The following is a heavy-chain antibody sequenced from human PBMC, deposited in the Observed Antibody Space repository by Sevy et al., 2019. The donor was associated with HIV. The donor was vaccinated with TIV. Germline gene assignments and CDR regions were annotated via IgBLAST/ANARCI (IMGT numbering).Heavy chain of an antibody. CDR3: ARLSEYSSRWSYFDY. J-gene: IGHJ4*02. Sequence: GGSLRLSCAASGFTFRGYSMNWVRQAPGKGLEGVSYISSRTIYYADSVKGRFTISRDNVKNSLYLQMNSLRAEDTAVYYCARLSEYSSRWSYFDYWGQGTLVTVSS. D-gene: IGHD6-13*01. CDR2: ISSRTI. V-gene: IGHV3-48*01. CDR1: GFTFRGYS.